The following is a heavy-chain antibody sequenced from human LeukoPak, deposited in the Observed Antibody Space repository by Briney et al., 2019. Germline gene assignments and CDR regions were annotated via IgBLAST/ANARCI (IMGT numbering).Heavy chain of an antibody. CDR3: AREDNGTYGGGLDY. D-gene: IGHD1-26*01. V-gene: IGHV4-39*07. J-gene: IGHJ4*02. CDR1: GGSISSSSYY. CDR2: IYYSGST. Sequence: SETLSLTCTVSGGSISSSSYYWGWIRQPPGKGLEWIGSIYYSGSTYYNPSLKSRVTISVDTSKNQFSLKLSSVTAADTAVYYCAREDNGTYGGGLDYWGQGTLVTVSS.